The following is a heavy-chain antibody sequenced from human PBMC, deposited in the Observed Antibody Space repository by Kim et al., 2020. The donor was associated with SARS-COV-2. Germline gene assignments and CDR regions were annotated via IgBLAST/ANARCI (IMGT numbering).Heavy chain of an antibody. V-gene: IGHV3-43*02. J-gene: IGHJ4*02. CDR1: GFTFDDYA. CDR2: ISGDGGST. CDR3: AKDITIYYDSSGYYNDY. D-gene: IGHD3-22*01. Sequence: GGSLRLSCAASGFTFDDYAMHWVRQAPGKGLEWVSLISGDGGSTYYADSVKGRFTISRDNSKNSLYLQMNSLRTEDTALYYCAKDITIYYDSSGYYNDYWGQGTLVTVSS.